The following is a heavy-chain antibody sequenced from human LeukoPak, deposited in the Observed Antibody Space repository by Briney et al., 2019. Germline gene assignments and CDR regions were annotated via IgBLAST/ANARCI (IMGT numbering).Heavy chain of an antibody. J-gene: IGHJ6*02. D-gene: IGHD6-19*01. V-gene: IGHV3-48*01. CDR2: ISSSSSTI. Sequence: GGSLRLSCAASGFTFSSYSMNWVRQAPGKGLEWVSYISSSSSTIYYADSVKGRFTISRDNSKNTLYLQMNSLRAEDTAVYHCAREGYSSGSGYYYGMDVWGQGTTVTVSS. CDR3: AREGYSSGSGYYYGMDV. CDR1: GFTFSSYS.